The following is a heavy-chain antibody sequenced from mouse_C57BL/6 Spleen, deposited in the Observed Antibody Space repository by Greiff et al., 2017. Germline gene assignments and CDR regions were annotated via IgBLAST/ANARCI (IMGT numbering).Heavy chain of an antibody. Sequence: VQLQQSGAELVRPGASVKLSCKASGYTFTDYYINWVKQRPGQGLEWIARIYPGSGNTYYNEKFKGKATLTAEKSSSTAYMQLSSLTSEDSAVYFCARRSGYFDVWGTGTTVTVSS. V-gene: IGHV1-76*01. CDR3: ARRSGYFDV. D-gene: IGHD1-3*01. J-gene: IGHJ1*03. CDR2: IYPGSGNT. CDR1: GYTFTDYY.